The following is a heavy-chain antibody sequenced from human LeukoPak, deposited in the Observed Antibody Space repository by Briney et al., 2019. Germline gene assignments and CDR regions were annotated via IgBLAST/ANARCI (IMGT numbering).Heavy chain of an antibody. V-gene: IGHV1-18*01. D-gene: IGHD1-26*01. CDR3: AREGRLGATFVSVDY. J-gene: IGHJ4*02. CDR1: GYTFTSYG. CDR2: VSAYNGNT. Sequence: GASVKVSCKASGYTFTSYGISWVRQAPGQGLEWMGWVSAYNGNTNYAQKLQGRVTMTTDTSTSTAYMELRSLRSDDTAVYYCAREGRLGATFVSVDYWGQGTLVTVSS.